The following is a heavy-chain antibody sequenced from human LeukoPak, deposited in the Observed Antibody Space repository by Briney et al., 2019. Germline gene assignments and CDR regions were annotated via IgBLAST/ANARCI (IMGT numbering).Heavy chain of an antibody. J-gene: IGHJ4*02. V-gene: IGHV1-18*01. D-gene: IGHD3-10*01. Sequence: ASVKVSCKASGYTFTSYGISWVRQAPGQGLEWMGWISACNGNTNYAQKLQGRVTMTTDTSTSTAYMELRSLRSDGTAVYYCARGAYYYGSGSSPFDYWGQGTLVTVSS. CDR3: ARGAYYYGSGSSPFDY. CDR2: ISACNGNT. CDR1: GYTFTSYG.